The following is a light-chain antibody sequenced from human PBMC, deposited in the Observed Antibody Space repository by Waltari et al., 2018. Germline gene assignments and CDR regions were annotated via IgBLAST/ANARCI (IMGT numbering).Light chain of an antibody. V-gene: IGLV2-23*02. J-gene: IGLJ3*02. CDR1: SSDVGRYNL. CDR2: EVS. CDR3: CSYAGSSTWV. Sequence: QSALTQPASVSGSPGQSITISCTGTSSDVGRYNLVSWYQQHPGKAPKLSISEVSKRPSGVSNRFSGSKSGNTASLTISGLQAEDEADYYCCSYAGSSTWVFGGGTKLTVL.